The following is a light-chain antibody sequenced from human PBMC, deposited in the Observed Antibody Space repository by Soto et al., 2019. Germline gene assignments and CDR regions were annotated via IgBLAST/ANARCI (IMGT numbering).Light chain of an antibody. Sequence: QSVLTQPPSVSAAPGQKVTISCSGSSSNIGINDVFWYQQLPGTAPKLLIYDNNKRPSGIPDRFSGSKSGSSATLAITGLQTGDEADYYCGTWDSSLSAGIFGTGTKVTVL. V-gene: IGLV1-51*01. CDR2: DNN. CDR1: SSNIGIND. CDR3: GTWDSSLSAGI. J-gene: IGLJ1*01.